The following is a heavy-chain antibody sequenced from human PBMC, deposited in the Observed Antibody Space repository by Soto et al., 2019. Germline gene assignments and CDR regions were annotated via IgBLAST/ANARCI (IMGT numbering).Heavy chain of an antibody. CDR3: AKTISGYFWAGDS. D-gene: IGHD5-12*01. CDR1: GFTFSSYA. CDR2: IGGSGDNT. J-gene: IGHJ4*02. V-gene: IGHV3-23*01. Sequence: EVQLSESGGGLVQPGGSLRLSCAASGFTFSSYAISWVRQAPGKGLEWVSGIGGSGDNTYYADSVRGRFTISRDNSRNTLYLQMTSLRAEDTALYYCAKTISGYFWAGDSWGRGTLVTVSS.